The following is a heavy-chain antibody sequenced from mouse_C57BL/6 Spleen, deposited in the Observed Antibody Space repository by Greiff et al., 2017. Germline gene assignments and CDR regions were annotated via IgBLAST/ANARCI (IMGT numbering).Heavy chain of an antibody. CDR3: ARRGNGPSYYYAMDY. V-gene: IGHV5-17*01. J-gene: IGHJ4*01. Sequence: EVKLMESGGGLVKPGGSLKLSCAASGFTFSDYGMHWVRQAPEKGLEWVAYISSGSSTIYYADTVKGRSTISRDNAKNTLFLQLTSLRSEDTAMYYCARRGNGPSYYYAMDYWGQGTSVTVSS. D-gene: IGHD1-1*02. CDR2: ISSGSSTI. CDR1: GFTFSDYG.